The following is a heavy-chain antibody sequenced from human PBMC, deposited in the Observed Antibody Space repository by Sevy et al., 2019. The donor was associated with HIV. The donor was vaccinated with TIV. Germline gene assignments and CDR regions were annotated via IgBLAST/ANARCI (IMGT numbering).Heavy chain of an antibody. J-gene: IGHJ1*01. Sequence: ASVKVSCKASGYTFTAYSISWVRQAPGQGLEWMGWIGTYSGQRNYAQTIQGRLTMTTDTSTSTAYMELRSLRSDDTAVYYCARLSTYHSDSSGSNKYFQHWGQGTLVTVSS. D-gene: IGHD3-22*01. CDR1: GYTFTAYS. CDR2: IGTYSGQR. V-gene: IGHV1-18*01. CDR3: ARLSTYHSDSSGSNKYFQH.